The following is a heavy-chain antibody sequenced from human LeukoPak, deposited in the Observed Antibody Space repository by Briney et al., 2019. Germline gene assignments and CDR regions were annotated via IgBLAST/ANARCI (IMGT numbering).Heavy chain of an antibody. D-gene: IGHD4-17*01. V-gene: IGHV1-2*02. CDR2: INPNSGGT. J-gene: IGHJ6*02. CDR1: GYTFTGYY. Sequence: GASVKVSCKASGYTFTGYYMHWVRQAPGQGLEWMGWINPNSGGTNYAQKFQGRVTMTRDTSISTAYMELSRLRSDDTAVYYCAREDYGDYGTPYYYYGMDVWGQGTTVTVSS. CDR3: AREDYGDYGTPYYYYGMDV.